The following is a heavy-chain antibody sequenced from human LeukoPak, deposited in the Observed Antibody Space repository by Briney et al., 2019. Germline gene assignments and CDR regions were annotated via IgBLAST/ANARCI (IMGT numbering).Heavy chain of an antibody. Sequence: SETLSLTCAVYGGSFSGYYWSWIRQPPGKGLEWIGEINHSGSTNYNPSLKSRVTISVDTSKNQFSLKLSSVTAADTAVYYCARDTGSYWAIDYWGQGTLVTVSS. CDR3: ARDTGSYWAIDY. V-gene: IGHV4-34*01. CDR1: GGSFSGYY. CDR2: INHSGST. J-gene: IGHJ4*02. D-gene: IGHD1-26*01.